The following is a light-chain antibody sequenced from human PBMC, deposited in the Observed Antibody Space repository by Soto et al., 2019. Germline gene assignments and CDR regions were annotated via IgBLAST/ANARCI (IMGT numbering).Light chain of an antibody. CDR3: CSFAGGATFV. Sequence: QSVLTQPASVSGSPGQSITISCTGTTNDIGGYNLVSWYQQYPGKAPKLIIYEANQRPSGISDRFSGSKSGNTASPTISPLQAEDEADYSCCSFAGGATFVFGGGTKVTVL. CDR1: TNDIGGYNL. V-gene: IGLV2-23*02. J-gene: IGLJ2*01. CDR2: EAN.